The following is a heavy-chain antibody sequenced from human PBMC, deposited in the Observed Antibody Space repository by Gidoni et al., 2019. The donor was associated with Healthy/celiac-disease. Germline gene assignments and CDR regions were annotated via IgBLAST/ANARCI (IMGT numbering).Heavy chain of an antibody. Sequence: EVQLVESGGGLVKLGGSLRLSCAASGFTFSSYSRNWVRQAPGKGLGWVSSISSSSSYIYYADSVKGRFTISRDNAKNSLYLQMNSLRAEDTAVYYCARDWSSSWYDWGQGTLVTVAS. J-gene: IGHJ4*02. D-gene: IGHD6-13*01. V-gene: IGHV3-21*01. CDR1: GFTFSSYS. CDR2: ISSSSSYI. CDR3: ARDWSSSWYD.